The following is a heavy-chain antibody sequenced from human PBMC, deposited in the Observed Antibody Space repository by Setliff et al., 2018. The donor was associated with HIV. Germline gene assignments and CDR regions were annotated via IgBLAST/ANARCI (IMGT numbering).Heavy chain of an antibody. V-gene: IGHV4-59*01. D-gene: IGHD4-17*01. Sequence: SETLPLTCTASGGYIRSYYRSWIRQPPGKGLEWIGYIYYSGSTNYNPSLKSLVTISVDTSKDQFSLNLSSVTAADTAVYYCARGALGPTVTSYYYYYMDVWGKGTTVTVSS. CDR2: IYYSGST. J-gene: IGHJ6*03. CDR3: ARGALGPTVTSYYYYYMDV. CDR1: GGYIRSYY.